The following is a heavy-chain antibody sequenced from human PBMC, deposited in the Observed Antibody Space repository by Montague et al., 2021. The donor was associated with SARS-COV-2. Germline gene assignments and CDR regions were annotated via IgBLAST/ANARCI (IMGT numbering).Heavy chain of an antibody. Sequence: TLSLTCTVSGGSISSGSYYWSWLRQPAGKGLEWIGLVYASGITNYNPSLKSRVAISLDTSKHQFSMRLSSVTAADTALNYCIGGLASVDSWGQGTLVTVSS. CDR3: IGGLASVDS. J-gene: IGHJ5*01. D-gene: IGHD3-3*01. CDR2: VYASGIT. CDR1: GGSISSGSYY. V-gene: IGHV4-61*02.